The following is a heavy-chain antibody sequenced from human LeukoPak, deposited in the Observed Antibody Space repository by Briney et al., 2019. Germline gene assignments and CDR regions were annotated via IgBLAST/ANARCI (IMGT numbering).Heavy chain of an antibody. D-gene: IGHD2-21*02. Sequence: SETLSLTCTVSGGSISRYYWSWIRQPPGKGLEWIGYIYYSGSTNYNPSLKSRVTISVDTSKNQFSLKLSSVTAADTAVYYCARSERLAYCGGDCYPDAFDIWGQGTMVTVSS. CDR2: IYYSGST. J-gene: IGHJ3*02. CDR3: ARSERLAYCGGDCYPDAFDI. CDR1: GGSISRYY. V-gene: IGHV4-59*01.